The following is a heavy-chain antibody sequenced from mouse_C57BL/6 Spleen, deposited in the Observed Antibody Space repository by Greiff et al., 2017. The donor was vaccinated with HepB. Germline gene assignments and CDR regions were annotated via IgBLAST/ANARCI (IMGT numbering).Heavy chain of an antibody. V-gene: IGHV1-19*01. D-gene: IGHD1-1*01. CDR1: GYTFTDYY. CDR2: INPYNGGT. CDR3: ARRTTVVARYFDV. J-gene: IGHJ1*03. Sequence: EVKLMESGPVLVKPGASVKMSCKASGYTFTDYYMNWVKQSHGKSLEWIGVINPYNGGTSYNQKFKGKATLTVDKSSSTAYMELNSLTSEDSAVYYCARRTTVVARYFDVWGTGTTVTVSS.